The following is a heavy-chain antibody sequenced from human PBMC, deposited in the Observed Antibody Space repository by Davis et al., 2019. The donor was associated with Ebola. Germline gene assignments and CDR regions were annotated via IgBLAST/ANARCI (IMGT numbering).Heavy chain of an antibody. CDR2: ISYGGRT. CDR1: ACPTSTYY. D-gene: IGHD3-3*01. V-gene: IGHV4-59*01. J-gene: IGHJ3*01. CDR3: ARTMSGGDEGLDV. Sequence: SETLSLTCTVSACPTSTYYWTRIRHPPGQGLEWIGHISYGGRTSNNPPLKSRVTVSLYTSKNQFSLKLSSVTAAATAVYYCARTMSGGDEGLDVWGRGTLVTVS.